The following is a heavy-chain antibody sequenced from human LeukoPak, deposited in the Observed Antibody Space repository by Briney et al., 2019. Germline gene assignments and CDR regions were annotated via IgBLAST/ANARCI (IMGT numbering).Heavy chain of an antibody. Sequence: PGGSLRLSCAASGFTFSSYEMNWVRQAPGKGLEWISYISPRGSTIYYSDSVKGRFTLSRDNAKNSLHLQMNSLRDEDTAIYYCVRDRNYYDSSGYYHYSDSWGQGTLVTVSS. V-gene: IGHV3-48*03. CDR2: ISPRGSTI. CDR1: GFTFSSYE. J-gene: IGHJ4*02. CDR3: VRDRNYYDSSGYYHYSDS. D-gene: IGHD3-22*01.